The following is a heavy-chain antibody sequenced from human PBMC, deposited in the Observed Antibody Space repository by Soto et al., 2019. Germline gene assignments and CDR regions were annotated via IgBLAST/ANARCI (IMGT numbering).Heavy chain of an antibody. V-gene: IGHV3-48*02. CDR2: ISSSSSTI. CDR1: GFTFSSYS. CDR3: ARGLYYYDSSGYWGY. D-gene: IGHD3-22*01. Sequence: PGGSLRLSCAASGFTFSSYSMNWFRQAPGKGLEWVSYISSSSSTIYYADSVKGRFTISRDNAKNSLYLQMNSLRDEDTAVYYYARGLYYYDSSGYWGYWGQGTLVTVAS. J-gene: IGHJ4*02.